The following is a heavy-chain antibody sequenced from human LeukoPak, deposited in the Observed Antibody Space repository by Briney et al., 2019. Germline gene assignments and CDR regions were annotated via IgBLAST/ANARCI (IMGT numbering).Heavy chain of an antibody. Sequence: PSETVSLTCTVSSGSISSSSFYWGWIRQPPGKGLEWIGSIYYSGSTYYNPSLKSRFTISVDTSKNQFSLKLISVTAADTAVYYCARSRVGPTDGGGFDYWGQGTLVTVSS. CDR1: SGSISSSSFY. D-gene: IGHD1-26*01. CDR3: ARSRVGPTDGGGFDY. V-gene: IGHV4-39*01. CDR2: IYYSGST. J-gene: IGHJ4*02.